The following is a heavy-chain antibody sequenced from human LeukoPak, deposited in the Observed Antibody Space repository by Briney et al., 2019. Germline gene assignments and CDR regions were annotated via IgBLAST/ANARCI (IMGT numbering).Heavy chain of an antibody. V-gene: IGHV4-34*01. J-gene: IGHJ4*02. Sequence: SETLSLTCAVYGGSFSAYCWNWIRQPPGKGLEWIGEINHSGSTNYNPSLKSRVTISIDTSKNQFSLKLSSVTAADTAVYYCVSPLTTVTTRGPPGYWGQGTLVTVSS. CDR1: GGSFSAYC. CDR2: INHSGST. CDR3: VSPLTTVTTRGPPGY. D-gene: IGHD4-17*01.